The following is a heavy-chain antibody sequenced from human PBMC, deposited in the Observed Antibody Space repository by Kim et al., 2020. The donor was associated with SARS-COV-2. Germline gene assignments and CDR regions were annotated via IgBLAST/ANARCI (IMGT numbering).Heavy chain of an antibody. D-gene: IGHD3-16*01. CDR3: VRGYAGGPFDL. CDR2: INRNSDST. J-gene: IGHJ4*02. Sequence: GGSLRLSCAASGFTFDDYGMSWVRQAPGKGLEWVSGINRNSDSTGYADSVKGRFTISRDNAKNSLFLQMNSPRAEGTALYHCVRGYAGGPFDLWGQGTLVTVSS. V-gene: IGHV3-20*01. CDR1: GFTFDDYG.